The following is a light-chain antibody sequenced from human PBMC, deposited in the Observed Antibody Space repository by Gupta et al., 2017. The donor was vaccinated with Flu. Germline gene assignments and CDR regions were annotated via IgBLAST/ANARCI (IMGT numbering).Light chain of an antibody. CDR3: QQYAGT. CDR1: QDITTY. Sequence: DIQMTQSPSSLSASVGDRVTITCQASQDITTYLTWYQQKPGKAPKVLIYDASSLGTGVPSRCSGSGYGTDITFTIRSLQPEDIATYYCQQYAGTFGQGTKLEIK. CDR2: DAS. J-gene: IGKJ2*02. V-gene: IGKV1-33*01.